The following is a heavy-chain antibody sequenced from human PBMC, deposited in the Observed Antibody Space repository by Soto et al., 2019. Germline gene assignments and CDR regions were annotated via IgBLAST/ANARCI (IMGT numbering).Heavy chain of an antibody. V-gene: IGHV4-59*01. CDR1: GVSIRNYY. CDR3: AGSPYSSNWYPIDV. Sequence: QVQLQESGPGLVKPSETLSLTCSVSGVSIRNYYWNWIRQPPGEGLEWIGYIYYSGSTNYNPSLESRVTLSVDMSRNQFSLRLTSVTAADTAMYYCAGSPYSSNWYPIDVWGLGTLVTVSS. J-gene: IGHJ4*02. CDR2: IYYSGST. D-gene: IGHD6-13*01.